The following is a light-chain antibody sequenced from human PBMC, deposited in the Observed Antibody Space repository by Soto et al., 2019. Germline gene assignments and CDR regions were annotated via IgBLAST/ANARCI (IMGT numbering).Light chain of an antibody. CDR1: QNIDYY. V-gene: IGKV1-5*03. CDR3: QHHNDYLYT. J-gene: IGKJ2*01. Sequence: DVQMTQSPSTLSASVGDTVTITCRASQNIDYYLAWYQQKPGKAPKLLIYKASSLESGVPSRFSGSGFGTEFTLTIGSLQPDDFATYFCQHHNDYLYTFGQGTELEIK. CDR2: KAS.